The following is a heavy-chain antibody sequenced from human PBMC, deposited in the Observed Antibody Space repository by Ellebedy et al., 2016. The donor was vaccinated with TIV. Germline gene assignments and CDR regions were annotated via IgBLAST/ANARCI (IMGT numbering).Heavy chain of an antibody. CDR3: TRLRAAVPGTRSWGWFFDL. D-gene: IGHD6-19*01. V-gene: IGHV5-51*01. CDR2: IYPGDSDT. J-gene: IGHJ2*01. CDR1: GYSFTNYW. Sequence: GESLKISCKVSGYSFTNYWIGWVRQMPGKGLEWMGIIYPGDSDTRYSPSLQGQVSVSADKSINTAYLQWSSLKASDTAMYYCTRLRAAVPGTRSWGWFFDLWGRGTLVTGSS.